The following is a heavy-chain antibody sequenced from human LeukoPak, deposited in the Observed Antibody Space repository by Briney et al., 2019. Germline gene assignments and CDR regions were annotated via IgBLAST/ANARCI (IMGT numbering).Heavy chain of an antibody. D-gene: IGHD2/OR15-2a*01. CDR2: IYRSGNT. V-gene: IGHV4-4*02. CDR1: GVSVSDDNW. CDR3: ARNGFYSSDY. J-gene: IGHJ4*02. Sequence: PSETLSLTCAVSGVSVSDDNWWSWVRQPPGRGLEWIGEIYRSGNTNYNPSLQSRVTFSMDKSKNQLSLRLSSVTAADTAIYYCARNGFYSSDYWGQGTLVVVSS.